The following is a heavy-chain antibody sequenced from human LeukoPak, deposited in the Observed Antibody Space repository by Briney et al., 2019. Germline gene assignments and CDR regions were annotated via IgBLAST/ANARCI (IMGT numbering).Heavy chain of an antibody. J-gene: IGHJ4*02. CDR2: ISGSADNT. CDR1: GFIFDNNA. D-gene: IGHD5-24*01. CDR3: AKGPKLGDGFHCDY. V-gene: IGHV3-23*01. Sequence: GGSLRLSCVASGFIFDNNALSWVRKAPGKGLEWVSGISGSADNTYYADSVKGRFTISRDISKNTVYLQMNNLRVDDTAVYYCAKGPKLGDGFHCDYWGQGTLVTVSS.